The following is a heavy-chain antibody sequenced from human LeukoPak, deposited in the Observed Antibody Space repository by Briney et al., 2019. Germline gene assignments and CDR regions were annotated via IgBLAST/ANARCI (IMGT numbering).Heavy chain of an antibody. J-gene: IGHJ4*02. V-gene: IGHV4-30-4*01. D-gene: IGHD4-17*01. CDR2: IYYSGST. CDR3: ARQRETYGDYLN. CDR1: GGSISSGDYY. Sequence: SQTLSLTCTVSGGSISSGDYYWSWIRQPPGKGLEWIGYIYYSGSTYYNPSLKSRVTISVDTSKNQFSLRLSSVTAADTAVYYCARQRETYGDYLNWGQGTLVTVSS.